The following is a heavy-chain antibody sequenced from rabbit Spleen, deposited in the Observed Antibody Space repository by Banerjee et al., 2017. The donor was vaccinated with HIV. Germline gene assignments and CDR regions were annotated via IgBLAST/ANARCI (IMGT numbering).Heavy chain of an antibody. V-gene: IGHV1S47*01. CDR1: GFDFSNYG. J-gene: IGHJ4*01. CDR3: ARSDYADEGNRLNL. D-gene: IGHD6-1*01. CDR2: IEPIFGNT. Sequence: QEQLVESGGGLVQPGGSLKLSCKASGFDFSNYGVSWVRQAPGKGLEWIGYIEPIFGNTYYANWVNGRFTISSHNAQNTLYLQLSSLTAADTATYFCARSDYADEGNRLNLWGPGTLVTVS.